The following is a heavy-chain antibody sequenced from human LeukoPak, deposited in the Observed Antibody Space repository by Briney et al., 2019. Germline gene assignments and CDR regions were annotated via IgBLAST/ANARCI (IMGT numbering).Heavy chain of an antibody. Sequence: GGSLRLSCAASGFTFSSYGMHWVRQAPGKGLEWVAVISYDGSNKYYADSVKGRFTISRDNSKNTLYLQMNSLRAEDTAVYYCAIRPDYWGQGTLVTVSS. CDR1: GFTFSSYG. J-gene: IGHJ4*02. CDR2: ISYDGSNK. CDR3: AIRPDY. V-gene: IGHV3-30*03.